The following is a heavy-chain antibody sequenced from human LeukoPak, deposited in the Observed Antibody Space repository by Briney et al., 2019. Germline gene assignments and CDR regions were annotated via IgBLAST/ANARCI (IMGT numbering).Heavy chain of an antibody. Sequence: ASVKVSCKASGYTFTSYGITWVRQAPGQGLEWMGWISAYNGNTNYAQKLQGRVTMITDTSTSTAYMELRNLRSDDTAFYYRARDDLDCSGGTCYPDNYWGQGTLVAVSS. V-gene: IGHV1-18*01. D-gene: IGHD2-15*01. CDR1: GYTFTSYG. CDR2: ISAYNGNT. J-gene: IGHJ4*02. CDR3: ARDDLDCSGGTCYPDNY.